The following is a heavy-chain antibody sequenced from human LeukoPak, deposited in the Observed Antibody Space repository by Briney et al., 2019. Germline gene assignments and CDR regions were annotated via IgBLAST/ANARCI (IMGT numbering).Heavy chain of an antibody. D-gene: IGHD3-10*01. Sequence: ASVKVSCKASGYTFTSYGISWVRQAPGQGLEWMGWISAYNGNTNYAQKLQGRVTMTTDTSTSTAYMELRSLRSDDTAVYYCARDQDYGSGSLMAPNFDYWGQGTLVTVSS. J-gene: IGHJ4*02. CDR1: GYTFTSYG. CDR2: ISAYNGNT. CDR3: ARDQDYGSGSLMAPNFDY. V-gene: IGHV1-18*04.